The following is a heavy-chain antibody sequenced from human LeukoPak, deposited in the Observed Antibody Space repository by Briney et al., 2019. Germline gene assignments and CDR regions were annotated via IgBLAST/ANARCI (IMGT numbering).Heavy chain of an antibody. CDR3: ATDSSGWSITGPYDY. CDR1: GYTFTSYG. Sequence: ASVKVSCKASGYTFTSYGISWVRQAPGQGLEWMGWISAYNGNTNYAQKLQGRVTMTTDTSTSTAYMELRSLRSDDTAVYYCATDSSGWSITGPYDYWGQGTLVTVPS. D-gene: IGHD6-19*01. J-gene: IGHJ4*02. CDR2: ISAYNGNT. V-gene: IGHV1-18*01.